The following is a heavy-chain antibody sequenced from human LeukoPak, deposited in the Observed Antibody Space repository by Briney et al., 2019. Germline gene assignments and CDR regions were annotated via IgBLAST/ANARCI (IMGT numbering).Heavy chain of an antibody. V-gene: IGHV1-69*05. CDR3: ARQNWGNFDY. CDR2: IIPIFGTA. J-gene: IGHJ4*02. D-gene: IGHD7-27*01. CDR1: GYTFTGYY. Sequence: SVKVSCKASGYTFTGYYMHWVRQAPGQGLEWMGGIIPIFGTANYAQKFQGRVTITTDESTSTAYMELSSLRSEDTAVYYCARQNWGNFDYWGQGTLVTVSS.